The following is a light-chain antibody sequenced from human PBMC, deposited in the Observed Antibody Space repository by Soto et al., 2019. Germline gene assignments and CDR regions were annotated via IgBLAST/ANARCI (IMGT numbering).Light chain of an antibody. J-gene: IGLJ2*01. CDR3: SSYTSSSTLV. CDR1: SSDVGAYSY. CDR2: DVN. V-gene: IGLV2-14*01. Sequence: QSVLTQPASVSGSPGQSITISCTGTSSDVGAYSYVSWYQQHPGKAPKLMIYDVNDRPSGVSNRFSGSKSGNTASLTISGLQAEDEADYYCSSYTSSSTLVFGGGTKLTVL.